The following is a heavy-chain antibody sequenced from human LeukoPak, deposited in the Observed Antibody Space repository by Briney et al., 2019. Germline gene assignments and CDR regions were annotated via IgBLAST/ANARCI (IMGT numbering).Heavy chain of an antibody. CDR2: MYYSGST. V-gene: IGHV4-59*08. Sequence: PSETLSLTCTVSGGSISSHYWTWIRQPPGKGLEWIGNMYYSGSTNSNPSLKSRVTMSVDTSKNQFSLKLSSVTAADTAVYYCARMYADLYYYGMEVWGQGTTVTVSS. J-gene: IGHJ6*02. CDR1: GGSISSHY. CDR3: ARMYADLYYYGMEV. D-gene: IGHD2-8*01.